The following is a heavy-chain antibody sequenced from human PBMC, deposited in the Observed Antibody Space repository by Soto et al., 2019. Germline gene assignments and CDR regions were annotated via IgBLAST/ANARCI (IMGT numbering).Heavy chain of an antibody. Sequence: GGSLRLSCAASGFTFSSYGMHWVRQAPGKGLEWVAVISYDGRNKYYADSVKGRFTISRDNSKNTLYLQMNSLRAEDTAVYYCAKSRERFCSTTSCFYYDYWGQGTLVTVSS. V-gene: IGHV3-30*18. CDR3: AKSRERFCSTTSCFYYDY. CDR2: ISYDGRNK. J-gene: IGHJ4*02. CDR1: GFTFSSYG. D-gene: IGHD2-2*01.